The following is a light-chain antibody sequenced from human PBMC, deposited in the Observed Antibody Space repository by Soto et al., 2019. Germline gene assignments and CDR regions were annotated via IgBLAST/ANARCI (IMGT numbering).Light chain of an antibody. CDR2: DAY. Sequence: EIVLTQSPATLSFSPGERATLSCRASQSVRSYLAWYQQKPGQAPRLLIYDAYSRATGIPARFSGSGSGADFTLTISSLEPEDFAIYYCQQRSSWPRITFGGGTKVEIK. V-gene: IGKV3-11*01. CDR3: QQRSSWPRIT. CDR1: QSVRSY. J-gene: IGKJ4*01.